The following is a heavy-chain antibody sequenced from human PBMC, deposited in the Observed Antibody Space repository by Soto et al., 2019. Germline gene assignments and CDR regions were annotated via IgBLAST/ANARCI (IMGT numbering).Heavy chain of an antibody. CDR1: GDSISSYY. CDR2: IHYSGST. J-gene: IGHJ5*02. D-gene: IGHD1-7*01. V-gene: IGHV4-59*08. Sequence: SETLSLTCTVSGDSISSYYWSWIRQPPGKGLEWIGYIHYSGSTNYNPSLKSRVTISVDTSKNQFSLRLSSVTAADTAVYYCARSPSRTTNWFDPWGQGTLVTVSS. CDR3: ARSPSRTTNWFDP.